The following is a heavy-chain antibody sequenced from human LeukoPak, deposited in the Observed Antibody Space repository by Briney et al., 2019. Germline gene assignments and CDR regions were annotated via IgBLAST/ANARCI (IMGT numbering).Heavy chain of an antibody. CDR3: VKSPYNYDSNGFHYFDY. J-gene: IGHJ4*02. Sequence: GGSLRLSCAASGFTFSSYAMSWVRQAPGKGLEWVSAISGSGGSTYYADSVRGRFTISRDNAKNSLYLQMNSLRVEDMALYYCVKSPYNYDSNGFHYFDYWGQGTLVTVSS. V-gene: IGHV3-23*01. CDR1: GFTFSSYA. CDR2: ISGSGGST. D-gene: IGHD3-22*01.